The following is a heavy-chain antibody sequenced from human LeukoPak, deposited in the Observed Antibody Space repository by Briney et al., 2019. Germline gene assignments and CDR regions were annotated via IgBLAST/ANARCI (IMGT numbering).Heavy chain of an antibody. V-gene: IGHV3-7*01. D-gene: IGHD3-10*01. Sequence: PGGSLRLSCAASGFTFKRFWMTWVRQAPGKGLEWVANIDENGDAKYYVDSAKGRFTISRDNSMNSLFLRMSSLRAEDTAVYYCARLFVYGSGAEAFDYWGQGILVTVSS. J-gene: IGHJ4*02. CDR1: GFTFKRFW. CDR2: IDENGDAK. CDR3: ARLFVYGSGAEAFDY.